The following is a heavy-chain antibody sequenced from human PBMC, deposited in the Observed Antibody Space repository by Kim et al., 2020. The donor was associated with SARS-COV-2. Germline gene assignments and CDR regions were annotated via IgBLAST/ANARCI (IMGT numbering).Heavy chain of an antibody. D-gene: IGHD3-10*01. CDR3: ARVPGIHYYYYGMDV. CDR2: IYSGGST. J-gene: IGHJ6*02. Sequence: GSLRLSCAASGFTVSSNYMSWVRQAPGKGLEWVSVIYSGGSTYYADSVKGRFTISRHNSKNTLYLQMNSLRAEDTAVYYCARVPGIHYYYYGMDVWGQGTTVTVSS. V-gene: IGHV3-53*04. CDR1: GFTVSSNY.